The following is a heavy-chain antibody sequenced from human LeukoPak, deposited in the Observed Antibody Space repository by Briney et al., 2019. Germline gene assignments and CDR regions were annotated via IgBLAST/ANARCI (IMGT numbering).Heavy chain of an antibody. CDR2: IKHDGSEK. CDR3: ARDRRPDGMDV. CDR1: GFTFSSYW. J-gene: IGHJ6*02. Sequence: GGSLRLSCAASGFTFSSYWMTWVRQAPGKGLEWVANIKHDGSEKYYVDSVKGRFTISRDNAKNSLYLQMNSLRAEDTAVYCCARDRRPDGMDVWGQGTTVTVSS. V-gene: IGHV3-7*01.